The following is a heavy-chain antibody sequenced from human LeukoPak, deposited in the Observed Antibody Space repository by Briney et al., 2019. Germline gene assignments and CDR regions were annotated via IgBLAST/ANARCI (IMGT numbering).Heavy chain of an antibody. CDR3: AKVRLLWFGEPHAFDI. CDR1: RFTFSSYT. D-gene: IGHD3-10*01. J-gene: IGHJ3*02. V-gene: IGHV3-21*04. CDR2: IDPSSTYI. Sequence: GSLRLSCSASRFTFSSYTMGWVRQAPGKGLEWVSSIDPSSTYIYYADSVKGRFTISRDNAQNSLYLQMNSLRAEDTAVYYCAKVRLLWFGEPHAFDIWGQGTMVTVSS.